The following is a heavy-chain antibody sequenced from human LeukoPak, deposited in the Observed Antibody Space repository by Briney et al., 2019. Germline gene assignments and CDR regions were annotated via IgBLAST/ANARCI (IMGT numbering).Heavy chain of an antibody. V-gene: IGHV3-11*01. CDR1: GFTFSDYY. Sequence: GGSLRLSCGASGFTFSDYYMSWIRQAPGEGVEWVSNIRSSGHTIYYADTVKGRFTISRDNAKNSLYLQMNSLRAEDTAIYYCARDYRGLPPHDYDFGTDFWGQGTTVIVSS. CDR2: IRSSGHTI. D-gene: IGHD4-11*01. J-gene: IGHJ6*02. CDR3: ARDYRGLPPHDYDFGTDF.